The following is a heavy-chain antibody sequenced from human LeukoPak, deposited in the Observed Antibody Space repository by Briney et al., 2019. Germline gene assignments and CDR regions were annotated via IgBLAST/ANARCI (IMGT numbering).Heavy chain of an antibody. CDR1: GGSISSGDYY. J-gene: IGHJ6*03. D-gene: IGHD5-18*01. CDR3: ARAGALVDTAMVPKRGFNDYYYYYMDV. CDR2: IYYSGST. V-gene: IGHV4-30-4*01. Sequence: SQTLSLTCTVSGGSISSGDYYWSWIRQPPGKGLEWIGYIYYSGSTYYNPSLKSRVTISVDTSKNQFSLKLSSVTAADTAVYYCARAGALVDTAMVPKRGFNDYYYYYMDVWGKGTTVTVSS.